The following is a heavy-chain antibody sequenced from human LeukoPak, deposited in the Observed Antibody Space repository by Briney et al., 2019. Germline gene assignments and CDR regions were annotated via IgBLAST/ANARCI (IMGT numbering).Heavy chain of an antibody. CDR3: ARGGVNYYDSTPQILFDY. CDR1: GYTFTGHY. V-gene: IGHV1-2*06. CDR2: INPNSGGT. J-gene: IGHJ4*02. Sequence: VASVKVSCKASGYTFTGHYMHWVRQAPGQGLEWMGRINPNSGGTNYAQKFQGRVTMTRDTSISTAYMELSRLRSDDTAVYYCARGGVNYYDSTPQILFDYWGQGTLVTVSS. D-gene: IGHD3-22*01.